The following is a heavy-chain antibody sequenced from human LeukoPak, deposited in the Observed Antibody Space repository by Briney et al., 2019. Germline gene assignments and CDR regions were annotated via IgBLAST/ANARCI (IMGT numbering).Heavy chain of an antibody. CDR1: GDSIRSYY. D-gene: IGHD6-19*01. V-gene: IGHV4-59*01. CDR2: IYYSGST. CDR3: ASAIAVPAWAFDI. Sequence: SETLSLTCTVSGDSIRSYYWSWIRQPPGKGLEWIGYIYYSGSTNYNPSLNSRVTISLDTSKNQFSLKLNSVTAADTAVYYCASAIAVPAWAFDIWGQGTMVTVSS. J-gene: IGHJ3*02.